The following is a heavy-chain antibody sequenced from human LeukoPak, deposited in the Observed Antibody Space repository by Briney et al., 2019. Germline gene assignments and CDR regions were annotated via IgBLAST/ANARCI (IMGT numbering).Heavy chain of an antibody. CDR2: IHYSGST. Sequence: PSETLSLTCTVSGASISSNYWSWIRQPPGKGLEWIGYIHYSGSTNYIPSLKSRVTMSMDTSKSLVSLNLSSVTTADTALYYCGRVGGSHGGALDIWGQGTMATVSS. V-gene: IGHV4-59*08. CDR1: GASISSNY. J-gene: IGHJ3*02. D-gene: IGHD2-15*01. CDR3: GRVGGSHGGALDI.